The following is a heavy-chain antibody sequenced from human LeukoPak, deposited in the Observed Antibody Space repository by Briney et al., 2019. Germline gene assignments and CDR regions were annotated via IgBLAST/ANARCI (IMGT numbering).Heavy chain of an antibody. D-gene: IGHD6-19*01. Sequence: SETLSLTCTVSGGSISSYYWSWIRQPPGKGLEWIGEINHSGSTNYNPSLKSRVTISVDTSKNQFSLKLSSVTAADTAVYYCARGGQWLVFFDYWGQGTLVTVSS. CDR1: GGSISSYY. CDR2: INHSGST. CDR3: ARGGQWLVFFDY. J-gene: IGHJ4*02. V-gene: IGHV4-34*01.